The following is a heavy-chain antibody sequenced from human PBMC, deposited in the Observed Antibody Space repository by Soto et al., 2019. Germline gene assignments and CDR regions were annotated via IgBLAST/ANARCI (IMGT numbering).Heavy chain of an antibody. CDR3: ARASRDGYTFFDY. CDR1: GGSLSRYY. J-gene: IGHJ4*02. V-gene: IGHV4-59*01. D-gene: IGHD5-12*01. CDR2: IYYSGST. Sequence: ASETLSLTCTVSGGSLSRYYWSWVPPPPGKGLEWIGYIYYSGSTNYNPSLKSRVTISVDTSKNQFSLKLSSVTAADTAVYYCARASRDGYTFFDYWGQGTLVTVSS.